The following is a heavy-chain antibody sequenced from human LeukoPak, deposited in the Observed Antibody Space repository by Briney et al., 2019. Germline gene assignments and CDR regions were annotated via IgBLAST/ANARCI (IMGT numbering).Heavy chain of an antibody. CDR1: GYTFTDYY. J-gene: IGHJ4*02. CDR2: INPNSGET. V-gene: IGHV1-2*02. D-gene: IGHD4-11*01. Sequence: ASVKVSCKTSGYTFTDYYIHWVRQAPGQGLEWMGWINPNSGETNSAQKFQGRVTMTGDTFISTAYMELRGVTSDDTAVYYCARDRDYSNTERGFDYWGQGTLVTVSS. CDR3: ARDRDYSNTERGFDY.